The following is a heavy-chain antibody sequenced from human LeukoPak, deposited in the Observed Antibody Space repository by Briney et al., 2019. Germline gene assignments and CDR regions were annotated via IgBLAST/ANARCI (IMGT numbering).Heavy chain of an antibody. CDR1: GYSISSGYY. V-gene: IGHV4-38-2*02. CDR3: ARAYRSWYGYVYFDY. D-gene: IGHD6-13*01. CDR2: IYHSGRT. Sequence: SETLSLTCTVSGYSISSGYYWGWIRQPPGKGLEWIGSIYHSGRTFYNPSLKSRVTISVDTSKNQFSLKLSSVTAADTAVYYCARAYRSWYGYVYFDYWGQGTLVTVSS. J-gene: IGHJ4*02.